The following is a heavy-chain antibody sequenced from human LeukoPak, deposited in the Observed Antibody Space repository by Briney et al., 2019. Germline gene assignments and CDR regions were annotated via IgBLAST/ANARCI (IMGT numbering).Heavy chain of an antibody. CDR1: GGSISSSSYY. CDR2: IYYSGST. V-gene: IGHV4-39*07. D-gene: IGHD1-26*01. CDR3: ARESDSGSYFSNDDY. Sequence: SETLSLTCTVSGGSISSSSYYWGWIRQPPGKGLEWIGSIYYSGSTYYNPSLKSRVTISVDTSKNQFSLKLSSVTAADTAVHYCARESDSGSYFSNDDYWGQGTLVTVSS. J-gene: IGHJ4*02.